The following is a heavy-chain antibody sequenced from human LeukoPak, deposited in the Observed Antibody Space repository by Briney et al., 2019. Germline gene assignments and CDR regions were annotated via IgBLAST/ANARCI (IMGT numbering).Heavy chain of an antibody. J-gene: IGHJ4*02. V-gene: IGHV3-48*03. D-gene: IGHD3-22*01. CDR2: ISSSGSTI. CDR3: ARDRSYYDSSGYY. CDR1: GFTFSSYE. Sequence: GGSLRLSCAASGFTFSSYEMNWVRQAPGKGLEWVSYISSSGSTIYYADSVKGRFTISRDNAKNSLYLQINSLRAEDTAVYYCARDRSYYDSSGYYWGQGTLVTVSS.